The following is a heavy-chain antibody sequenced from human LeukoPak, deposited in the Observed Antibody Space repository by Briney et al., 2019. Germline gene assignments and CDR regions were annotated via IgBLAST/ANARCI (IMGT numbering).Heavy chain of an antibody. V-gene: IGHV4-59*11. CDR3: ARALQPGVYAFDI. CDR2: IYYTGST. Sequence: PSETLSLTCTVSGDSITSHYWSWIRQPPGKGLEWIGYIYYTGSTNYNPSLKSRVTISVDTSKNQFSLKLSSVTAADTAVYYCARALQPGVYAFDIWGQGTMVTVSS. J-gene: IGHJ3*02. CDR1: GDSITSHY. D-gene: IGHD6-13*01.